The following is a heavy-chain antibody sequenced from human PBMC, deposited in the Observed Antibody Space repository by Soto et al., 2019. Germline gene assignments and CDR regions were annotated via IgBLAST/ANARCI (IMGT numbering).Heavy chain of an antibody. D-gene: IGHD3-3*01. J-gene: IGHJ6*02. Sequence: QVQLQESGPGLVKPSQTLSLTCTVSGGSISSGGYYWSWIRQHPGKGLEWIGYIYNSGSTYYNPSLKCRVTISVDTSKNQFVLKRSSVTAADTAVYYCARGGYDFWSVYLAGGGMDVWGQGTTVTVSS. CDR3: ARGGYDFWSVYLAGGGMDV. CDR1: GGSISSGGYY. V-gene: IGHV4-31*03. CDR2: IYNSGST.